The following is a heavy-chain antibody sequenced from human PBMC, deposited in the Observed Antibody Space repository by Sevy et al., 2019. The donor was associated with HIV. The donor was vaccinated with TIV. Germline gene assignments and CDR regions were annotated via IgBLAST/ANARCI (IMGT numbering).Heavy chain of an antibody. Sequence: GGSLRLSCAASGFTFSSYSMNWVRQAPGKGLEWVSSISSSSSYIYYADSVKGRFTISRDKAKNSLYLQMNSLRAEDTAVYYCARAGGAERGYSGYELYYYYGMDVWGQGTTVTVSS. V-gene: IGHV3-21*01. D-gene: IGHD5-12*01. CDR2: ISSSSSYI. J-gene: IGHJ6*02. CDR3: ARAGGAERGYSGYELYYYYGMDV. CDR1: GFTFSSYS.